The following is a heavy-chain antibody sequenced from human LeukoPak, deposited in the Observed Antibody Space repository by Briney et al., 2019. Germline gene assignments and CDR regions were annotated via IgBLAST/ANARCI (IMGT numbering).Heavy chain of an antibody. J-gene: IGHJ6*02. D-gene: IGHD2-8*01. CDR1: GDSVSTASNA. CDR2: TYYRSKWYN. Sequence: SQTLSLTCAISGDSVSTASNAWYWIRQSPSRGLEWLGRTYYRSKWYNDYTVSVKSRITINPDTSKNQFSLQLNSVAPEDTAVYYCARRLMVYGKEYYGMDVWGQGTTVTVSS. V-gene: IGHV6-1*01. CDR3: ARRLMVYGKEYYGMDV.